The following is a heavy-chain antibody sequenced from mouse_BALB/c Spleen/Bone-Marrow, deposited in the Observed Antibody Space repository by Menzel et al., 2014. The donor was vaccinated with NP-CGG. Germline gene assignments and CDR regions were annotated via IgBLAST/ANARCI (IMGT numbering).Heavy chain of an antibody. Sequence: EVMLVESGGGLVQPGGSLRLSCATSGFTFTDYYISWVRQPPGKALEWLGFIRNKANGYTTEYSASVKSRFTISRDNSQSIPYHQMNTMRDEDSATYYCARVYEGYYCYGMDNWGQGTLGTVAS. V-gene: IGHV7-3*02. CDR1: GFTFTDYY. D-gene: IGHD2-3*01. CDR2: IRNKANGYTT. CDR3: ARVYEGYYCYGMDN. J-gene: IGHJ4*01.